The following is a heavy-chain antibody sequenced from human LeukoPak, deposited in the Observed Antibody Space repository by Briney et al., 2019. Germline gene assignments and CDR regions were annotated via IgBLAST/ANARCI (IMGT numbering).Heavy chain of an antibody. V-gene: IGHV4-34*01. J-gene: IGHJ3*02. CDR3: ASLRFLDWLYAFDI. Sequence: PSETLSLTCAVYGGSFSGYYWSWIRQPPGKGLEWIGEINHSGSTNYNPSLKSRVTISVDTSKNQFSLKLSSVAAADTAVYFCASLRFLDWLYAFDIWGQGTMVTVSS. CDR2: INHSGST. D-gene: IGHD3-3*01. CDR1: GGSFSGYY.